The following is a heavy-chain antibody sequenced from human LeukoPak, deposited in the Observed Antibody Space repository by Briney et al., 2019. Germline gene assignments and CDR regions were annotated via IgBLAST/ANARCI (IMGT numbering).Heavy chain of an antibody. J-gene: IGHJ6*03. CDR2: IIPIFGTA. CDR1: GGTFSSYA. D-gene: IGHD3-10*02. Sequence: ASVKVSCNASGGTFSSYAISWVRQAPGQGLEWMGGIIPIFGTANYAQKFQGRVKITTDEYTSTAYMELRSLRSEDTAVYFCDTRGALFHYFYYYYMDVWGKGTTVTVSS. V-gene: IGHV1-69*05. CDR3: DTRGALFHYFYYYYMDV.